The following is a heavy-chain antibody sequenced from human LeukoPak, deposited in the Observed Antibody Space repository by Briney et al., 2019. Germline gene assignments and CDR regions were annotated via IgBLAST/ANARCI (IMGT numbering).Heavy chain of an antibody. Sequence: GGSLRLSFAASGFTFSRYWMHWVRQAPGKGLVWVSRINSDGSSTSYADSVKGRFTISRDNAKNTLYLQMNSLRAEDTAVYYCAKDERNWNYNLASQTYDWGQGTLVTVSS. J-gene: IGHJ4*02. CDR3: AKDERNWNYNLASQTYD. CDR2: INSDGSST. CDR1: GFTFSRYW. V-gene: IGHV3-74*01. D-gene: IGHD1-7*01.